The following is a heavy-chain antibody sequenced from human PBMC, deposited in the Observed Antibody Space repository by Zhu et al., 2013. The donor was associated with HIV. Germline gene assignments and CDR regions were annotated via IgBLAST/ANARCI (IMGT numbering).Heavy chain of an antibody. Sequence: QVQLVQSGAEVKKPGSSVKVSCKASGGTFSSYAISWVRQAPGQGLEWMGGIIPIFGTANYAQKFQGRVTITADKSTSTAYMELSSLRSEDTAVYYCARDSIVVVPAAPLNTEYYYYTYDVWAEGTTVTVSS. CDR2: IIPIFGTA. CDR3: ARDSIVVVPAAPLNTEYYYYTYDV. D-gene: IGHD2-2*01. J-gene: IGHJ6*02. V-gene: IGHV1-69*06. CDR1: GGTFSSYA.